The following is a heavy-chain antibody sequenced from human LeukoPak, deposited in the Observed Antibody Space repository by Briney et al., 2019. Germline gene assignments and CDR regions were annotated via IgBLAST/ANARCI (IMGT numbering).Heavy chain of an antibody. CDR2: ISHGGST. J-gene: IGHJ5*02. Sequence: SETLSLTCGVFGGSLSGYYWSWIRQPPGKGLEWIGEISHGGSTNYNPSFSSRITISIDMSKNQLSLKLTSVTAADTAVYYCTRNNWFDPWSQGTLVTVSS. V-gene: IGHV4-34*01. CDR3: TRNNWFDP. CDR1: GGSLSGYY.